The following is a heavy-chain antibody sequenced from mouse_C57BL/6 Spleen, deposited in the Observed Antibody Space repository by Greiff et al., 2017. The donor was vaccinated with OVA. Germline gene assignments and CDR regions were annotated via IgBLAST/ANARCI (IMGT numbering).Heavy chain of an antibody. V-gene: IGHV6-6*01. D-gene: IGHD1-1*01. CDR3: TRDYYGSLAY. CDR2: VRNKANNHAT. Sequence: EVQLQESGGGLVQPGGSMKLSCAASGFTFSDAWMDWVRQSPEKGLEWVAEVRNKANNHATYYAESVKGRFTISRDDSKSSVYLQMNSLRAEDTGIYYCTRDYYGSLAYWGQGTLVTVSA. J-gene: IGHJ3*01. CDR1: GFTFSDAW.